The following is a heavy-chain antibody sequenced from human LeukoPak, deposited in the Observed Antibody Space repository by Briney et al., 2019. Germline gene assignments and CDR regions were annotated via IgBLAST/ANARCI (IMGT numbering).Heavy chain of an antibody. Sequence: GGSLRLSCAASGFSFSEYAMSWVRQAPGKGLEWVSAISGSGDSTNYADSVRGRFTISRDNSKNTLYLQMNSLRAEDTAIYYCAKGSGYYYRFDYWGQGTLVTVSS. V-gene: IGHV3-23*01. J-gene: IGHJ4*02. D-gene: IGHD3-3*01. CDR2: ISGSGDST. CDR1: GFSFSEYA. CDR3: AKGSGYYYRFDY.